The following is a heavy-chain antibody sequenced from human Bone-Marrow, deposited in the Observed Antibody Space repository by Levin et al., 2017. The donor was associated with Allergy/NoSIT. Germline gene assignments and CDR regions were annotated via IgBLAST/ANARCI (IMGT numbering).Heavy chain of an antibody. D-gene: IGHD2-2*01. Sequence: GESLKISCAASGFTFSSYAMSWVRQAPGKGLEWVSAISGSGGSTYYADSVKGRFTISRDNSKNTLYLQMNSLRAEDTAVYYCAKDTGPGGYCSSTSCDPEPADYWGQGTLVTVSS. CDR2: ISGSGGST. CDR3: AKDTGPGGYCSSTSCDPEPADY. V-gene: IGHV3-23*01. J-gene: IGHJ4*02. CDR1: GFTFSSYA.